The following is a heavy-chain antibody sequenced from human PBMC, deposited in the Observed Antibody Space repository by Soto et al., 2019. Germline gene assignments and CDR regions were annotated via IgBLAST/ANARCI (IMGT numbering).Heavy chain of an antibody. J-gene: IGHJ6*04. CDR1: SGSISSSNW. CDR3: ARDPVYYDFWSGLDV. Sequence: SETLSLTCAVSSGSISSSNWWSWVRQPPGKGLEWIGEIYHSGSTNYNPSLKSRVTISVDKSKNQFSLKLSSVTAADTAVYYCARDPVYYDFWSGLDVWGKGTTVTVSS. D-gene: IGHD3-3*01. V-gene: IGHV4-4*02. CDR2: IYHSGST.